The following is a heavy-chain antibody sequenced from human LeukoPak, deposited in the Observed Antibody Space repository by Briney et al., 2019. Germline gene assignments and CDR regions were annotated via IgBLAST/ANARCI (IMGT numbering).Heavy chain of an antibody. CDR3: ARGTDFWSGYAEYYFDY. D-gene: IGHD3-3*01. J-gene: IGHJ4*02. V-gene: IGHV4-59*01. CDR2: IYYSGST. CDR1: GGSISSYY. Sequence: KPSETLSLTCTVSGGSISSYYWSWIRQPPGKGLEWIGYIYYSGSTNYNPSLKSRVTISVDTSKNQFSLKLSSVTAADTAVYYCARGTDFWSGYAEYYFDYWGQGTLVTVSS.